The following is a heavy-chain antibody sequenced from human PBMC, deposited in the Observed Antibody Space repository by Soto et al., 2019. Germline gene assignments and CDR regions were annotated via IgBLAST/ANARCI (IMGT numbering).Heavy chain of an antibody. V-gene: IGHV3-23*01. CDR2: ISANGQGI. D-gene: IGHD6-13*01. CDR3: AKEGAAAGTLDY. J-gene: IGHJ4*02. CDR1: VFTFSTYA. Sequence: LRLSCAASVFTFSTYALSWVRQAPGKGLEWVSAISANGQGIYYADSVKGRFTISRDNSKNTLYLQMNSLRAEDTAVYYCAKEGAAAGTLDYWGQGTLVTVSS.